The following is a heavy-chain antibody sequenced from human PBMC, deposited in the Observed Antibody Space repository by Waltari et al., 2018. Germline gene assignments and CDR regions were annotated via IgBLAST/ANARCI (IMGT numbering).Heavy chain of an antibody. CDR2: IWYDGSNR. J-gene: IGHJ4*02. Sequence: QVQLVESGGGVVQPGRSLNLSCTAYGFTLSTYGMHWLSQAPGKGLEWVAAIWYDGSNRHYADSVKGRFTIARDKSKNTLYVQMNNLRAEDTAVYYCARDQDSGYFDSSGFGYWGQGTLVTVSS. D-gene: IGHD3-22*01. CDR3: ARDQDSGYFDSSGFGY. CDR1: GFTLSTYG. V-gene: IGHV3-33*01.